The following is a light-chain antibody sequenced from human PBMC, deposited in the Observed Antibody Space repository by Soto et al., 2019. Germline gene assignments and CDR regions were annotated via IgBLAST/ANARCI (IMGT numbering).Light chain of an antibody. CDR3: QQCYSSPRT. V-gene: IGKV1-39*01. J-gene: IGKJ1*01. CDR1: QSISTY. CDR2: AAS. Sequence: DIQMTQSPSTLSASVGDRVTITCRASQSISTYLNWYQQKVGRAPTLLIYAASSLQSGVPSRFSGGGSGTDFTRTISSLQPEDFAMYFCQQCYSSPRTVGQGTKLEIK.